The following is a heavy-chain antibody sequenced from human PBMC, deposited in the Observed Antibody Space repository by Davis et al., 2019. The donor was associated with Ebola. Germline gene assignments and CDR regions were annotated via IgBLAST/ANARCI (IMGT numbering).Heavy chain of an antibody. CDR3: ARDGGYSSSWYEFDY. J-gene: IGHJ4*02. Sequence: AASVKVSCKASGYTFTSYGISWVRQAPGQGLEWMGWNSTYNGNTNYAQKLQGRVTMTTDTSTSTAYMELRSLRSDDTAVYYCARDGGYSSSWYEFDYWGQGTLVTVSS. V-gene: IGHV1-18*01. D-gene: IGHD6-13*01. CDR1: GYTFTSYG. CDR2: NSTYNGNT.